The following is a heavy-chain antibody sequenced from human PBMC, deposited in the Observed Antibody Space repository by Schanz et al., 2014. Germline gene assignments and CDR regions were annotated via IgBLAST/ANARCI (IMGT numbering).Heavy chain of an antibody. J-gene: IGHJ4*02. CDR3: ARELRLEYYFDY. CDR2: TIPILNIA. V-gene: IGHV1-69*04. Sequence: QVQLVQSGAEVKKPGASVKVSCKASGYTFTRSDINWVRQAPGQGLEWMGRTIPILNIANYAQKFQGRVTLTADKSTSTAYMELSGLRSEDTAVYYCARELRLEYYFDYWGQGTQVTVSS. D-gene: IGHD4-17*01. CDR1: GYTFTRSD.